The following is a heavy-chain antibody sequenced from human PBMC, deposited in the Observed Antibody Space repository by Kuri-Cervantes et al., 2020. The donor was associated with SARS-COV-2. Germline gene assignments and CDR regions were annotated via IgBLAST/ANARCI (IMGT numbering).Heavy chain of an antibody. J-gene: IGHJ4*02. D-gene: IGHD1-26*01. CDR1: GFTFSSYS. V-gene: IGHV3-15*01. CDR3: TTGGAQ. CDR2: IKSESDGGTT. Sequence: GGSLRLSCAASGFTFSSYSMSWVRQAPGKGLEWVGRIKSESDGGTTDYAAPVKGRFTISRDDSKDTLYLQMNSLNTEDTAVYYCTTGGAQWGQGTLVTVSS.